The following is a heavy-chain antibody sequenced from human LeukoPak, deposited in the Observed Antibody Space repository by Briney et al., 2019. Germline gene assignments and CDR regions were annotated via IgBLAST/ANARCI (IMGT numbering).Heavy chain of an antibody. D-gene: IGHD4-11*01. CDR1: GFTFSSYA. CDR3: AKDHRDYSNYADY. J-gene: IGHJ4*02. V-gene: IGHV3-23*01. CDR2: ISGSGGST. Sequence: GGSLRLSCAASGFTFSSYAMSWVRQAPGKGLEWVSAISGSGGSTYYADSVKGRFTISRDNSKNTLYLQMNSLRAEDAAVYYCAKDHRDYSNYADYWGQGTLVTVSS.